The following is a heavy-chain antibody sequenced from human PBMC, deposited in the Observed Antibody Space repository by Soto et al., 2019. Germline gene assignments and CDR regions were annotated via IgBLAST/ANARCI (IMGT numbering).Heavy chain of an antibody. D-gene: IGHD2-2*01. J-gene: IGHJ5*02. CDR2: XSXXNXXX. CDR1: GYTFTSYG. V-gene: IGHV1-18*01. Sequence: ASVKVSCKASGYTFTSYGISLVRQAPGQGLEXMGXXSXXNXXXXXAXXLQGRVTMTTDTSTSTAYMELRSLRSDETAVYYCARVIPGVEAWFDPWGQGTLVTVSS. CDR3: ARVIPGVEAWFDP.